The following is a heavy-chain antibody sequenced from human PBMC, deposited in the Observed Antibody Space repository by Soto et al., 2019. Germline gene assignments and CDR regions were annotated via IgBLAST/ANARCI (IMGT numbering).Heavy chain of an antibody. Sequence: SETLSLTCAVYGGSFSGYYWSWIRQPPGKGLEWIGEINHSGSTNYNPSLKSRVTISVDTSKNQFSLKLSSVTAADTAVYYCARRRYSSGYYYRSSRFDPCGQGTLVTVSS. CDR1: GGSFSGYY. CDR3: ARRRYSSGYYYRSSRFDP. J-gene: IGHJ5*02. CDR2: INHSGST. V-gene: IGHV4-34*01. D-gene: IGHD3-22*01.